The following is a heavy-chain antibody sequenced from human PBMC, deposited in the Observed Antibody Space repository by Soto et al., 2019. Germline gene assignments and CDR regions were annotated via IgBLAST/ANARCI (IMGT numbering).Heavy chain of an antibody. CDR2: IIPVFQTA. Sequence: QEQLVQSGAEVKKPGSSVKVSCKASGGLFSSYPISWVRQVPGQGLEWMGGIIPVFQTAYYTQRFQGRVTITAAESTNTAYMELSSLRSADTAIYYCARSSSGYTWFNEFWGPGTLVSVSS. J-gene: IGHJ4*02. CDR1: GGLFSSYP. D-gene: IGHD3-22*01. V-gene: IGHV1-69*01. CDR3: ARSSSGYTWFNEF.